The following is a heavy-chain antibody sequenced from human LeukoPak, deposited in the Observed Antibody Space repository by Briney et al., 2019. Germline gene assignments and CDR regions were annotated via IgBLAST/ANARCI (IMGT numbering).Heavy chain of an antibody. CDR3: ARGNYDYVWGSYRYEGLDY. CDR1: GGSFSGYY. Sequence: SSETLSLTCAVYGGSFSGYYWSWIRQPPGKGLEWIGEINHSGSTTYNPSLKSRVTISVDTSKNQFSLKLSSVTAADTAVYYCARGNYDYVWGSYRYEGLDYWGQGTLVTVSS. CDR2: INHSGST. D-gene: IGHD3-16*02. V-gene: IGHV4-34*01. J-gene: IGHJ4*02.